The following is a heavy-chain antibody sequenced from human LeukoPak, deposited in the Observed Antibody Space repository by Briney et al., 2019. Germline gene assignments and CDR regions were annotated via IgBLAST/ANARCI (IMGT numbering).Heavy chain of an antibody. J-gene: IGHJ4*02. CDR2: ISAYNGNT. Sequence: ASVTVSCKASGYTFTSYGISWVRQAPGQGLEWMGWISAYNGNTNYAQKLQGRVTMTTDTSTTTAYMELRSLRSDDTAVYYCARDSSSLGPFDYWGQGTLVTVSS. CDR3: ARDSSSLGPFDY. D-gene: IGHD6-6*01. V-gene: IGHV1-18*01. CDR1: GYTFTSYG.